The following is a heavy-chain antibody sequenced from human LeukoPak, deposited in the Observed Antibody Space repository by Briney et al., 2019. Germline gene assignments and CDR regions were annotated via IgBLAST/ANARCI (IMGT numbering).Heavy chain of an antibody. CDR3: ARDDYGSGKDY. D-gene: IGHD3-10*01. Sequence: SETLSLTCTISGGSISSGSYYWSWIRQPAGKGLEWIGRIYTSGSTNYNPSLKSRVTISVDTSKNQFSLKLSSVTAADTAVYYCARDDYGSGKDYWGQGTLVTVSS. V-gene: IGHV4-61*02. CDR2: IYTSGST. J-gene: IGHJ4*02. CDR1: GGSISSGSYY.